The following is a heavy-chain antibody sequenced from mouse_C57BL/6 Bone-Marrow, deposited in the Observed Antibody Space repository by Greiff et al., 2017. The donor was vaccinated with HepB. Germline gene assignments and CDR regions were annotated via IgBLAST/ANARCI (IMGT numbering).Heavy chain of an antibody. J-gene: IGHJ1*03. CDR1: GYSFTSYY. CDR2: IYPGSGNT. V-gene: IGHV1-66*01. D-gene: IGHD1-1*01. CDR3: ARQETTVVATGYLDV. Sequence: VQLQQSGPELVKPGASVKISCKASGYSFTSYYIHWVKQRPGQGLEWIGWIYPGSGNTKYNEKFKGKATLTADTSSSTAYVQLSSLTSEDSAVYYCARQETTVVATGYLDVWGTGTTVTVSS.